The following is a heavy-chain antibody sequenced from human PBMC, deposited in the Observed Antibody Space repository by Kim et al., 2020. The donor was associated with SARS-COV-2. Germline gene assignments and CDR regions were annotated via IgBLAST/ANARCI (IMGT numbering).Heavy chain of an antibody. CDR3: ARDSKHVLRAAGTLAY. D-gene: IGHD6-13*01. V-gene: IGHV1-3*01. J-gene: IGHJ4*02. CDR1: GYTFTSYA. CDR2: INAGNGNT. Sequence: ASVKVSCKASGYTFTSYAMHWVRQAPGQRLEWMGWINAGNGNTKYSQKFQGRVTITRDTSASTAYMELSSLRSEDTAVYYCARDSKHVLRAAGTLAYWGQGTLVTVSS.